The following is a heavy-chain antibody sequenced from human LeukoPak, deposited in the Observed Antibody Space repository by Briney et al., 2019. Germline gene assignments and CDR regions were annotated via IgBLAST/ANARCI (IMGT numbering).Heavy chain of an antibody. CDR3: ARANRPFHSSGWYKDY. Sequence: PGGSLRLSCAASGFTFSSYAMHWVRQAPGKGLEWVAVISYDGSSKYFADSVKGRFTISRDTSKNTLYLQMNSLRAEDTAVYYCARANRPFHSSGWYKDYWGHGTLVTVS. CDR2: ISYDGSSK. D-gene: IGHD6-19*01. V-gene: IGHV3-30-3*01. J-gene: IGHJ4*01. CDR1: GFTFSSYA.